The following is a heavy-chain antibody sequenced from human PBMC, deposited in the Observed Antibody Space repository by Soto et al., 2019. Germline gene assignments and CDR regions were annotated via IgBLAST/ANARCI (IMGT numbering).Heavy chain of an antibody. J-gene: IGHJ4*02. D-gene: IGHD6-19*01. CDR2: VIPIFGTA. Sequence: SVKVSCKASGGTFSGYAISWVRQAPGQGLEWMGGVIPIFGTANYAQKFQGRVAITADESTSTAYMELSSLRSEDTAVYYCATIAVAGPFDYWGQGTLVTVSS. CDR1: GGTFSGYA. V-gene: IGHV1-69*13. CDR3: ATIAVAGPFDY.